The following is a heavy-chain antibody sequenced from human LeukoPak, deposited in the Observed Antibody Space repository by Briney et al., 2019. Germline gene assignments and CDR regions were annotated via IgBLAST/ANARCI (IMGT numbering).Heavy chain of an antibody. CDR2: IYPGDSDT. D-gene: IGHD3-22*01. Sequence: GESLKISCKGSGYSFTSYWIGWVRQMPGKGLEWMGIIYPGDSDTRYSPSFQGHVTISADKSISTAYLQWSSLKASDTAMYYCATSGITMSEPCSIFDYWGQGTLVTVSS. V-gene: IGHV5-51*01. CDR1: GYSFTSYW. CDR3: ATSGITMSEPCSIFDY. J-gene: IGHJ4*02.